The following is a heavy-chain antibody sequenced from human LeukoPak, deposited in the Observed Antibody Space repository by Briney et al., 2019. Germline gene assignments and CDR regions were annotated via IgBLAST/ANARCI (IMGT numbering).Heavy chain of an antibody. J-gene: IGHJ4*02. V-gene: IGHV3-21*01. CDR1: GFTFSSYS. D-gene: IGHD2-21*02. CDR2: ISSSSSYI. CDR3: AREYGGNSLEPGDY. Sequence: GGFLRLSCAASGFTFSSYSMTWVRQAPGKGLEWVSSISSSSSYIYYADSVKGRFTISRDNAKNSLYLQMNSLGAEDTAVYYCAREYGGNSLEPGDYWGQGTLVTVSS.